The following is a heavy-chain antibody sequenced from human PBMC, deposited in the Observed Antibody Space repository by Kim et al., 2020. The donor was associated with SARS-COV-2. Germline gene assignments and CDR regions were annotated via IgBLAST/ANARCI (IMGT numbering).Heavy chain of an antibody. Sequence: SEKYYVDSVKGRFTISRDNAKNSLYLQMNSLRAEDTAVYYCARVRFVADYWGQGTLVTVSS. J-gene: IGHJ4*02. CDR2: SEK. CDR3: ARVRFVADY. D-gene: IGHD3-16*01. V-gene: IGHV3-7*03.